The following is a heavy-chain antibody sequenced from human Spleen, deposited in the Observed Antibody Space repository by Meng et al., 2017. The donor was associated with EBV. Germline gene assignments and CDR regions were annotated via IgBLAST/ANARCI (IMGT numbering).Heavy chain of an antibody. CDR1: GVSLSCYA. Sequence: HAQLVQSWSEVVKAGSPVEVACKSSGVSLSCYAISWVRQAPGQGLEWMGWIIPMFGSVKYTQKFQGRVTITADKSTNTVYMELRSLGFEDTAVDYCARDRESVANRPEWFDPWGQGTLVTASS. J-gene: IGHJ5*02. D-gene: IGHD6-6*01. CDR3: ARDRESVANRPEWFDP. CDR2: IIPMFGSV. V-gene: IGHV1-69*06.